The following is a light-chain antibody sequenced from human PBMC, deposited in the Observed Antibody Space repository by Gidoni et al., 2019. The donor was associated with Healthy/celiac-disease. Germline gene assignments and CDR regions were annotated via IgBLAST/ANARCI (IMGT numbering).Light chain of an antibody. Sequence: SSELTQDPAVSVALGQTVRITCQGDSLRSYYASWYQQKPGQAPVLVIYGKNNRPSGIPDRFSGSSSGNTPSLTITGAQAEEEADYYCNSRDSSGNHLVFGGGTKLTVL. V-gene: IGLV3-19*01. J-gene: IGLJ3*02. CDR1: SLRSYY. CDR2: GKN. CDR3: NSRDSSGNHLV.